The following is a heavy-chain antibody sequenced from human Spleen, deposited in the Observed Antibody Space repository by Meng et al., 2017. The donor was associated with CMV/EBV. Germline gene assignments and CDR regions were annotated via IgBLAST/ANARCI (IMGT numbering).Heavy chain of an antibody. Sequence: CKGSGSSFTSYWIGWVRQMPGKGLEWMGTIYPDDSDTKYSPSFQGHVTFSADMSNTTAYLRWNSLKASDTAMYYCARPESGHTSSWLHWGQGTLVTVSS. CDR2: IYPDDSDT. V-gene: IGHV5-51*01. D-gene: IGHD6-13*01. J-gene: IGHJ4*02. CDR1: GSSFTSYW. CDR3: ARPESGHTSSWLH.